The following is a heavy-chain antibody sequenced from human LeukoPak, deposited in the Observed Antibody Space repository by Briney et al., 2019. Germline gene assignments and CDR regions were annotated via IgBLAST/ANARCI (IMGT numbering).Heavy chain of an antibody. D-gene: IGHD3-10*01. V-gene: IGHV1-18*01. J-gene: IGHJ3*02. CDR2: ISAYNGNT. CDR3: AGEEVLWFGESDENAFDI. Sequence: ASVKVSCKASGYTFTSYGISWVRQAPGQGLEWMGWISAYNGNTNYAQKLQGRVTMTTDTSTSTAYMELRSLRSDDTAVYYCAGEEVLWFGESDENAFDIWGQGTMVTVSS. CDR1: GYTFTSYG.